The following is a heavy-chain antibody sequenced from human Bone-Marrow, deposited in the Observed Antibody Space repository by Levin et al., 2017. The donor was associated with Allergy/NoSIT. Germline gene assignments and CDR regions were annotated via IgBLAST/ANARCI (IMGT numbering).Heavy chain of an antibody. CDR3: ARDRYWGSWRYRGNWFDP. CDR2: VHYSGIT. V-gene: IGHV4-59*01. D-gene: IGHD3-16*02. CDR1: GASITSYF. Sequence: KPSETLSLTCTVSGASITSYFWSWIRQPPGKGLEWIGYVHYSGITDYNLSLKSRVTMSVDTSQNQFSLKVSSVTAADTAVYYCARDRYWGSWRYRGNWFDPWGQGTLVTVSS. J-gene: IGHJ5*02.